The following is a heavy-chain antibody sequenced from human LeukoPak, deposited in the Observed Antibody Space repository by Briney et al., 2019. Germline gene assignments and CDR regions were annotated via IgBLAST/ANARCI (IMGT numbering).Heavy chain of an antibody. J-gene: IGHJ6*02. D-gene: IGHD3-22*01. V-gene: IGHV4-30-2*01. CDR3: ARDRGWDSSGYEGMDV. CDR1: GGSISSGGYS. CDR2: IYHSGST. Sequence: PSQTLSLTCAVSGGSISSGGYSWSWIRQPPGKGLEWIGYIYHSGSTYYNPSLKSRVTISVDTSKNQFSLKLSSVTAADTAVYYCARDRGWDSSGYEGMDVWGQGTTVTVSS.